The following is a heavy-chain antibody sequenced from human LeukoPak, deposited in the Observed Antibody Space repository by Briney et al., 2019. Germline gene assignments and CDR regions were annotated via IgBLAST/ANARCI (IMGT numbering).Heavy chain of an antibody. Sequence: KTSETLSLTCAVSGGSISSSNWWSWVRQPPGKGLEWIGEIYHSGSTNYNPSLKSRVTISVDKSKNQFSLKLSSVTAADTAVYYCARRHSSSSYGMDVWGQGTTVTVSS. CDR3: ARRHSSSSYGMDV. CDR2: IYHSGST. V-gene: IGHV4-4*02. J-gene: IGHJ6*02. CDR1: GGSISSSNW. D-gene: IGHD6-13*01.